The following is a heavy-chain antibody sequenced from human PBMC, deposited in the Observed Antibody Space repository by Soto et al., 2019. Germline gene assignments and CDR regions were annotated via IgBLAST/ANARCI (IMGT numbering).Heavy chain of an antibody. CDR3: ARQSATLLYYYYMDV. CDR1: GGSFSGYY. Sequence: PSETLSLTCAVYGGSFSGYYWSWIRQPPGKGLEWIGDINLSGSTNYNPSLKSRVTISVDPSKNQFSLNLSSVTAADTALYYCARQSATLLYYYYMDVWGKGTTVTVSS. V-gene: IGHV4-34*01. J-gene: IGHJ6*03. D-gene: IGHD1-26*01. CDR2: INLSGST.